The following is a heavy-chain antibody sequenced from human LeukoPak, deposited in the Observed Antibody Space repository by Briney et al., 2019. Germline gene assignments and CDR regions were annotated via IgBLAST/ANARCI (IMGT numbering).Heavy chain of an antibody. Sequence: GESLKISCKGSGYRFTIYWIGWVRQMPGRGLEWIGIIYPGDSDIRYSPSFQGQVNISADKSISTVYLQWSSLKASDTAMYYCVRRTTGEYYFDYWGQGTLVTVSS. D-gene: IGHD7-27*01. J-gene: IGHJ4*02. CDR1: GYRFTIYW. CDR2: IYPGDSDI. V-gene: IGHV5-51*01. CDR3: VRRTTGEYYFDY.